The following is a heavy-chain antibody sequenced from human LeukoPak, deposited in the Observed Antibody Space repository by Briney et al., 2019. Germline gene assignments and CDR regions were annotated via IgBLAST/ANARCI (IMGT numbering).Heavy chain of an antibody. CDR2: ISAYNGNT. D-gene: IGHD6-6*01. CDR1: GYTFTSYG. J-gene: IGHJ4*02. V-gene: IGHV1-18*01. Sequence: GASVKVSCKASGYTFTSYGIGWVRQAPGQGLEWMGWISAYNGNTNYAQKLQGRVTMTTDTSTSTAYMELRSLRSDDTAVYYCARGFQGTARSYEKAGYQLYYFDYWGQGTLVTVSS. CDR3: ARGFQGTARSYEKAGYQLYYFDY.